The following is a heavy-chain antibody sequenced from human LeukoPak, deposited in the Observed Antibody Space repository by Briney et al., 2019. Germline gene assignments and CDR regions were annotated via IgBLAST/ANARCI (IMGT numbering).Heavy chain of an antibody. CDR1: GFTFDDYA. V-gene: IGHV3-9*01. J-gene: IGHJ4*02. CDR3: ARRYYDNFDY. Sequence: GGSLRLSCAASGFTFDDYAMHWVRQAPGKGLEWVSGISWNSGSIGYADSVKGRFTISRDNAKNSLYLQMNSLRAEDTAVYYCARRYYDNFDYWGQGTLVTVSS. CDR2: ISWNSGSI. D-gene: IGHD3-22*01.